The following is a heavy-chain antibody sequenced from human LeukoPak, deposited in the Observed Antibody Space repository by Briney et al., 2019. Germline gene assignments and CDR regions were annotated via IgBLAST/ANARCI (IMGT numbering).Heavy chain of an antibody. J-gene: IGHJ4*02. CDR3: ARHRYGSDTSCFGF. CDR1: GGSCSGYF. D-gene: IGHD2-2*01. Sequence: SETLSLTCAVYGGSCSGYFWSWTRQPPGKGLEWIGEINHSGSTNYNPSLKSRVNISVDTSKNQFSLTLSSVAAADTAVYYCARHRYGSDTSCFGFWGQGTLVTVSS. V-gene: IGHV4-34*01. CDR2: INHSGST.